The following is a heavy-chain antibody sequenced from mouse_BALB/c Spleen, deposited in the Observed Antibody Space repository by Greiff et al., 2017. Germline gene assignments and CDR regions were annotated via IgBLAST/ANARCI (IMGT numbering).Heavy chain of an antibody. D-gene: IGHD2-2*01. J-gene: IGHJ3*01. CDR2: IYPYNGGT. Sequence: EVKLQQSGPELVKPGASVKISCKASGYTFTDYNMHWVKQSHGKSLEWIGYIYPYNGGTGYNQKFKSKATLTVDNSSSTAYMELRSLTSEDSAVYYCARGGYDDWFAYWGQGTLVTVSA. CDR1: GYTFTDYN. V-gene: IGHV1S29*02. CDR3: ARGGYDDWFAY.